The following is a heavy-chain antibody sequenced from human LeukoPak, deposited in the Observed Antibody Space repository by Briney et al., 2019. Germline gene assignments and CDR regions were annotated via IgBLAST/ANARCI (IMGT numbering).Heavy chain of an antibody. D-gene: IGHD5-24*01. CDR2: INHSGST. CDR3: ARRGWQQLTHMDV. Sequence: PETLSLTCAVYGGSFSGYYWSWIRQPPGKGVEWIGEINHSGSTNYNPSLKSRATLSVATSKNQFSLKVSSVTAADTAVYYWARRGWQQLTHMDVWGKGTTVTISS. CDR1: GGSFSGYY. J-gene: IGHJ6*03. V-gene: IGHV4-34*01.